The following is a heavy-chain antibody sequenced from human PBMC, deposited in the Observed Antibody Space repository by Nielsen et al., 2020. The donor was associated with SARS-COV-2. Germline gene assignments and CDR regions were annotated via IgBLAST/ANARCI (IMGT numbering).Heavy chain of an antibody. CDR2: IYQSGST. D-gene: IGHD6-19*01. V-gene: IGHV4-39*07. J-gene: IGHJ4*02. Sequence: GSLRLSCTVSGGSISSSPYYWGWMRQPPGKGLEWIVSIYQSGSTYYSPSLKSRITISVDTSKNQFSLKLTSVTAADTAVYYCAAYSSGWSLGGGDWGQGTLVTVSS. CDR1: GGSISSSPYY. CDR3: AAYSSGWSLGGGD.